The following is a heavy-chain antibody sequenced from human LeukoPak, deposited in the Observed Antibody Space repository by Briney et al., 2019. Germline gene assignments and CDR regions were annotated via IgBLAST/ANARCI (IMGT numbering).Heavy chain of an antibody. CDR1: GYGFTSYW. D-gene: IGHD5-12*01. CDR3: ARYGGYVNLPAFYY. J-gene: IGHJ4*02. Sequence: GASLQISWKGSGYGFTSYWSGWGRQMRGKGLEGMGIIYPGDSDTRYSPSFQGQVTISADKSISTAYLQWSSLKASDTAMYYCARYGGYVNLPAFYYWGQGTLVTVSS. CDR2: IYPGDSDT. V-gene: IGHV5-51*01.